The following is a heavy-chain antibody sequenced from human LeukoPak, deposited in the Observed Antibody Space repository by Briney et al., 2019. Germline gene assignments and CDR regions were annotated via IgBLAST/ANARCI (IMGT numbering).Heavy chain of an antibody. D-gene: IGHD2-21*01. Sequence: GGSLRLSCAASGFTFRDYSMNWVRHVPGKGLEWISSMSSRGTYIYYADAVKGRFTISRDNTQSSVFLQMNSLRVDDTAIYYCARELRWGFSFDYWGQGTLVTVSS. CDR1: GFTFRDYS. CDR3: ARELRWGFSFDY. V-gene: IGHV3-21*01. J-gene: IGHJ4*02. CDR2: MSSRGTYI.